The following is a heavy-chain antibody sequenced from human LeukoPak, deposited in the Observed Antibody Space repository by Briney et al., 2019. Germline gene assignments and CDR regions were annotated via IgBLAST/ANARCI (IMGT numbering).Heavy chain of an antibody. CDR3: AKVKGSYYSVLDY. CDR1: GFTFSSYW. D-gene: IGHD3-10*01. V-gene: IGHV3-23*01. CDR2: ISGSGGST. Sequence: GGSLRLSCAASGFTFSSYWMHWVRQAPGKGLEWVSAISGSGGSTYYADSVKGRFTISRDNSKNTLYLQMDSLRAEDTAVYYCAKVKGSYYSVLDYWGQGTLVTVSS. J-gene: IGHJ4*02.